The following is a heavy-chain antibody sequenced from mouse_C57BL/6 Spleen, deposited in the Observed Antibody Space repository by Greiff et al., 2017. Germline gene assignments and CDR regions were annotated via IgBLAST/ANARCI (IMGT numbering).Heavy chain of an antibody. V-gene: IGHV1-81*01. D-gene: IGHD4-1*01. J-gene: IGHJ1*03. CDR1: GYTFTSYG. Sequence: QVQLKQSGAELARPGASVKLSCKASGYTFTSYGISWVKQRTGQGLEWIGEIYPRSGNTYYNEKFKGKATLTADKSSSTAYMELRSLTSEDSAVYFCARSGVPPNFDVWGTGTTVTVSS. CDR3: ARSGVPPNFDV. CDR2: IYPRSGNT.